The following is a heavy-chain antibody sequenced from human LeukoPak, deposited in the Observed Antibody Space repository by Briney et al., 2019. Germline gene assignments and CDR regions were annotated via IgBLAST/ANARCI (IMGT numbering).Heavy chain of an antibody. Sequence: SETLSLTCTVSGGSISSSIYYWSWIRQPAGKGLEWIGRFYTSGSSNYNPSLKSRVTMSVDTSKNQFSLKLSSVTAADTAVYYCARGIAAFDYWGQGTLVTVSS. CDR1: GGSISSSIYY. V-gene: IGHV4-61*02. J-gene: IGHJ4*02. CDR2: FYTSGSS. CDR3: ARGIAAFDY. D-gene: IGHD6-13*01.